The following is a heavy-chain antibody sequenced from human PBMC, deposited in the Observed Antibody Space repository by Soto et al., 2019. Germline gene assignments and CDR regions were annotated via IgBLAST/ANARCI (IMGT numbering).Heavy chain of an antibody. CDR1: GGSISSGDYY. CDR2: IYYSGST. J-gene: IGHJ5*02. V-gene: IGHV4-30-4*01. D-gene: IGHD3-22*01. CDR3: ARDRGGGYNNWFDP. Sequence: SETLSLTCTVSGGSISSGDYYWSWIRQPPGKGLEWIGYIYYSGSTYYNPSLKSRVTISVDTSKNQFSLKLSSVTAADTAVYYCARDRGGGYNNWFDPWGQGTLVTVSS.